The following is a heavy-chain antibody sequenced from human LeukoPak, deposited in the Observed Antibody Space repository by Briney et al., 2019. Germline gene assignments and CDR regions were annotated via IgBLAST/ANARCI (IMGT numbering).Heavy chain of an antibody. CDR1: GFAFTNFW. Sequence: GGSLRLSCATSGFAFTNFWMHWVRQAPGKGLEWVAFISYDGSNKYYVDSVKGRFTISRDNSKNTLNLQMNSLRAEDTAVYFCAKVGGVVIPGSYWGQGTLVTVSS. V-gene: IGHV3-30*18. J-gene: IGHJ4*02. CDR3: AKVGGVVIPGSY. CDR2: ISYDGSNK. D-gene: IGHD3-3*01.